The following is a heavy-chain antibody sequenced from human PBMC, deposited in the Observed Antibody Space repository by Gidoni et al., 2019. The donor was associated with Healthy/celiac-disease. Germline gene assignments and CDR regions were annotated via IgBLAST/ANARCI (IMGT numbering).Heavy chain of an antibody. D-gene: IGHD5-12*01. CDR3: ARAGVGGYSGYATITAQWLVRPGNYFDY. J-gene: IGHJ4*02. V-gene: IGHV4-34*01. Sequence: QVQLQQWGAGLLKPSETLSLTCAVYGGSFSGYYWSWIRQPPGKGLEWIGEINHSGSTNYNPSLKSRVTISVDTSKNQFSLKLSSVTAADTAVYYCARAGVGGYSGYATITAQWLVRPGNYFDYWGQGTLVTVSS. CDR2: INHSGST. CDR1: GGSFSGYY.